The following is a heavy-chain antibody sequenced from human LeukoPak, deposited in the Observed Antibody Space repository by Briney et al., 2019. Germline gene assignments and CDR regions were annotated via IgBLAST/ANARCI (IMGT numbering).Heavy chain of an antibody. CDR3: AKDIAAAGTGLGDY. Sequence: GGSLRLSCAASGFTFSSYAMSWVRQAPGKGLEWVSAISGSGGSTYYADSVKGRLAISRDKSKNTLYLQMNSLRAEDTAVYYCAKDIAAAGTGLGDYWGQGTLVTVSS. CDR1: GFTFSSYA. J-gene: IGHJ4*02. CDR2: ISGSGGST. V-gene: IGHV3-23*01. D-gene: IGHD6-13*01.